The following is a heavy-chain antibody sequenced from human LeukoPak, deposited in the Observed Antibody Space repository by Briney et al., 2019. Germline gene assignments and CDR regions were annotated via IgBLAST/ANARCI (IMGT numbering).Heavy chain of an antibody. CDR2: INHSGST. J-gene: IGHJ4*02. CDR1: GGSISGYY. CDR3: ARGEVRGVIIQKREYYFDY. Sequence: SETLSLTCAVYGGSISGYYWSWIRQPPGKGLEWIGEINHSGSTNYNPSLKSRVTISVDTSKNQFSLKLSSVTAADTAVYYCARGEVRGVIIQKREYYFDYWRQGTLVSVSS. D-gene: IGHD3-10*01. V-gene: IGHV4-34*01.